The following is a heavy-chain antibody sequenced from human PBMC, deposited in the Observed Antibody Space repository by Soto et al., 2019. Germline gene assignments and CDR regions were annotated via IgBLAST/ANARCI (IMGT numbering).Heavy chain of an antibody. CDR1: GGSISSSSYY. J-gene: IGHJ4*02. CDR2: IYYSGST. CDR3: ARLWDYSRDPMDY. V-gene: IGHV4-39*01. D-gene: IGHD4-4*01. Sequence: SETLSLTCTVSGGSISSSSYYWGWIRQPPGKGLEWIGSIYYSGSTYYNPSLKSRVTISVDTSKNQFSLKLSSVTAADTAVYYCARLWDYSRDPMDYWGQGTLVTVSS.